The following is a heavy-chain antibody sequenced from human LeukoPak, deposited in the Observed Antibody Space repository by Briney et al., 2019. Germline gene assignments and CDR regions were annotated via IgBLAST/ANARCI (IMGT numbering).Heavy chain of an antibody. V-gene: IGHV4-61*02. J-gene: IGHJ3*02. CDR2: IYTSGST. D-gene: IGHD3-16*01. Sequence: PSETLSLTCTVSGGSISSGSYYWRWIRQPAGKGLEWIGRIYTSGSTNYNPSLKSRVTISVDTSKNQLSLKLSSVTAADTAVYYCAIASDGGSDAFDIWGQGTMVTVSS. CDR1: GGSISSGSYY. CDR3: AIASDGGSDAFDI.